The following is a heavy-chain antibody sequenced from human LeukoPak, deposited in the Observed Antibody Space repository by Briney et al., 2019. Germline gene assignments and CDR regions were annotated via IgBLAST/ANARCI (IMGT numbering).Heavy chain of an antibody. Sequence: GASVKVSCKASGYTFTGYHMHWVRRAPGQGLEWMGRINPNSGGTNYAQKFQGRVTMTRDTSTSAVYMELSSLRSEDTAVYYCARVTRGALGYWGQGTLVTVSS. V-gene: IGHV1-2*06. CDR2: INPNSGGT. CDR3: ARVTRGALGY. CDR1: GYTFTGYH. J-gene: IGHJ4*02. D-gene: IGHD3-10*01.